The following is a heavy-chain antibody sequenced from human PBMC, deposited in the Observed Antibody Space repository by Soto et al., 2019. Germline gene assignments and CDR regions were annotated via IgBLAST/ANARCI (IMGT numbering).Heavy chain of an antibody. CDR1: GGSISSSNW. V-gene: IGHV4-4*02. D-gene: IGHD5-18*01. J-gene: IGHJ4*02. CDR2: IYHSGST. CDR3: ARELRGYSYGYFGY. Sequence: SETLSLTCAVSGGSISSSNWWSWVRQPPGKGLEWIGEIYHSGSTNYNPSLKSRVTISVDKSKNQFSLKLSSVTAAGTAVYYCARELRGYSYGYFGYWGQGTLVTVSS.